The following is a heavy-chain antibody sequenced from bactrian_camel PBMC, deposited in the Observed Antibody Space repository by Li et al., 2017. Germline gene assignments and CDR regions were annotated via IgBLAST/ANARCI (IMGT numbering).Heavy chain of an antibody. CDR2: IDTRGGT. CDR1: GSTFNTC. CDR3: YDDHGMG. J-gene: IGHJ4*01. D-gene: IGHD3*01. V-gene: IGHV3S57*01. Sequence: HVQLVESGGGSVQDGGSLRLSCVVSGSTFNTCMAWFRQAPGKEREGVALIDTRGGTALADSVSGRFTISRDNSKNTVYLQTSSLKSEDTAVYYCYDDHGMGWGQGTQVTVS.